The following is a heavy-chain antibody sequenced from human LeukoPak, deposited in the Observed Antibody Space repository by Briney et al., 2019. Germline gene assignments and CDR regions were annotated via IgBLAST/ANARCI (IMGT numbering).Heavy chain of an antibody. V-gene: IGHV3-74*01. Sequence: GGSLRLSCAASGFTFSSYWMHWVRQAPGKGLVWVSRINSDDSSTSYADSVKGRFTITRDNAKNTLYLQMNSLRDEDTAVYYCARGGFYSSGLIDYWGQGTLVTVSS. CDR2: INSDDSST. J-gene: IGHJ4*02. CDR1: GFTFSSYW. CDR3: ARGGFYSSGLIDY. D-gene: IGHD6-19*01.